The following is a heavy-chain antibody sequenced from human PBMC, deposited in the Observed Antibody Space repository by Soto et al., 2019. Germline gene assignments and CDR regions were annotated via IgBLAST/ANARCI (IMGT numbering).Heavy chain of an antibody. CDR3: ARAGTYYYDSSGYYWAFDI. V-gene: IGHV4-30-2*01. D-gene: IGHD3-22*01. CDR2: IYHSGST. J-gene: IGHJ3*02. Sequence: SETLSLTCAVSGGSISSGGYSWSWIRQPPGKGLEWIGYIYHSGSTYYNPSLKSRVTISVDRSKNQFSLKLSSVTAADTAVYYCARAGTYYYDSSGYYWAFDIWGQGTMVTVSS. CDR1: GGSISSGGYS.